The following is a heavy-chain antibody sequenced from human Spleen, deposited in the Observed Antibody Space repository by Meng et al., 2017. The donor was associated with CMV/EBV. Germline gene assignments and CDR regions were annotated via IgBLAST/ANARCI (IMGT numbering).Heavy chain of an antibody. CDR3: VHRSKASGAYIRGPFDF. Sequence: SGPTLVKPTQTLTLTCTFSGFSLSTSEAGVGWIRQPPGGALEWLVLIYWNDDKRYSPYLKSRLTITKDTSKNQVVLTMTNMDPVDTATYFCVHRSKASGAYIRGPFDFWGHGTVVTVSS. CDR1: GFSLSTSEAG. V-gene: IGHV2-5*01. J-gene: IGHJ3*01. CDR2: IYWNDDK. D-gene: IGHD1-26*01.